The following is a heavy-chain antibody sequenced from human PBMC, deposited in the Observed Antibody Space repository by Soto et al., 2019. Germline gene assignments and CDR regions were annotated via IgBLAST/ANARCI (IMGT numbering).Heavy chain of an antibody. Sequence: PSETLSLTCTVSGGSISSGGYYWSWIRQHPGKGLERIGYIYYSGSTYYNPSLKSRVTISVDTSKNQFSLKLNSVTAADTAVYYCARSSTSANYFDYWGQGTLVTVSS. J-gene: IGHJ4*02. CDR3: ARSSTSANYFDY. CDR2: IYYSGST. CDR1: GGSISSGGYY. D-gene: IGHD2-2*01. V-gene: IGHV4-31*03.